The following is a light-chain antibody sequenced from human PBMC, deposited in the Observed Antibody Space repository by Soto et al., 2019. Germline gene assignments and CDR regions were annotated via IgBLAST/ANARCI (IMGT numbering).Light chain of an antibody. CDR2: DVT. CDR3: SSYTSSSTLV. Sequence: QSALTQPASVSGSPGQSITISCTGTSSDVGAYNYVSWYQQYPGKAPKLMIYDVTNRPSGVSNRFSGSKSGNTASLTISGLQAEDEADYYCSSYTSSSTLVFGPGTKLTVL. CDR1: SSDVGAYNY. V-gene: IGLV2-14*01. J-gene: IGLJ1*01.